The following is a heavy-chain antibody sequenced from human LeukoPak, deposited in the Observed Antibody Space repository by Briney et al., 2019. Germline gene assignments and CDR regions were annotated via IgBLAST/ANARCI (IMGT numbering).Heavy chain of an antibody. CDR1: GFTFSSYW. J-gene: IGHJ4*02. V-gene: IGHV3-7*03. D-gene: IGHD3-10*01. CDR3: ARYYYGPGTHYAIY. CDR2: IKPDETEK. Sequence: GGSLRLSCAASGFTFSSYWMTWFRQAPGKGLEWLANIKPDETEKYYVDSVKGRFTISRDNAKDSLYLQMSSLRAEDTAVYYCARYYYGPGTHYAIYRGQGTLVTVSS.